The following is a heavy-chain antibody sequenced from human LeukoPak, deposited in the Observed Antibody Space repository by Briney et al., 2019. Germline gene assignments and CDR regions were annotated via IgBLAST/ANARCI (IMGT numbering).Heavy chain of an antibody. D-gene: IGHD3-3*02. CDR2: IDPSDSYT. CDR3: ARHLPLYGMDV. Sequence: KCGESLKISCRGSGYSFTSYWISRVRQIPGKGLEWMGRIDPSDSYTNYSPSFQGHVTISADKSISTAYLQWSSLKASDTAMYYCARHLPLYGMDVWDQGTTVTVSS. CDR1: GYSFTSYW. J-gene: IGHJ6*02. V-gene: IGHV5-10-1*01.